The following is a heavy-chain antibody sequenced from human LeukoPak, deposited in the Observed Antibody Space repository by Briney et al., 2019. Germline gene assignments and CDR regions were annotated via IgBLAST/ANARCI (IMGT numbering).Heavy chain of an antibody. Sequence: GRSLCLSCAPAGFTFNDYSMQWVRQPAGDWREWVSCIIWDGGSIGYADSVKGRFTISRDNAKNSLYLQMNSLRAEDTALYYCAKVQDCSSTSCYSTYYYGMDVWGQGTTVTVSS. CDR2: IIWDGGSI. CDR1: GFTFNDYS. J-gene: IGHJ6*02. CDR3: AKVQDCSSTSCYSTYYYGMDV. V-gene: IGHV3-9*01. D-gene: IGHD2-2*01.